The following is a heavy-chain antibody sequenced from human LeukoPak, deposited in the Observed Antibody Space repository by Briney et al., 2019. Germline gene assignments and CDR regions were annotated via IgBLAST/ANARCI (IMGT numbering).Heavy chain of an antibody. V-gene: IGHV3-23*01. Sequence: PGGSLRLSCAASGFTFSTYAMSWVRQAPGKGLEWVSSISGSGSLTYYAGSVKGRFTTSRDNSKNTLYLQMNSLRVEDTAVYYCAKDRPNYYDSSGHYYRRDGDYWGQGTLVTVSS. CDR1: GFTFSTYA. J-gene: IGHJ4*02. D-gene: IGHD3-22*01. CDR3: AKDRPNYYDSSGHYYRRDGDY. CDR2: ISGSGSLT.